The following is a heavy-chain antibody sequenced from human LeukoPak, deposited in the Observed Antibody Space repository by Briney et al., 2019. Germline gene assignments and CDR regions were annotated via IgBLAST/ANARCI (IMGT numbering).Heavy chain of an antibody. CDR3: AKTPSLLWFGELLGDRGYYFDY. V-gene: IGHV4-59*01. CDR1: GFSISSYY. CDR2: IYYSGST. D-gene: IGHD3-10*01. J-gene: IGHJ4*02. Sequence: PSETLSLTCTVSGFSISSYYWSWIRQPPGKGLEWVGYIYYSGSTNYNPSLKSRVTISVDTSKNQSSLKLSSVTAADTAVYYCAKTPSLLWFGELLGDRGYYFDYWGQGTLVTVSS.